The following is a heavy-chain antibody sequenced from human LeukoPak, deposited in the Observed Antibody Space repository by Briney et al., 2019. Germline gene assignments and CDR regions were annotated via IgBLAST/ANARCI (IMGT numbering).Heavy chain of an antibody. CDR2: IYPDDSNT. D-gene: IGHD6-13*01. J-gene: IGHJ6*03. V-gene: IGHV5-51*01. CDR3: ARQGAAGKYYYYYMDV. CDR1: GYNFPIYW. Sequence: GEALRISCQGSGYNFPIYWIGWVRQMPGQGLEWMGIIYPDDSNTIYGPSFQGQVTISADKSINTAYLEWSSLKASDTAIYYCARQGAAGKYYYYYMDVWGKGTTVTVSS.